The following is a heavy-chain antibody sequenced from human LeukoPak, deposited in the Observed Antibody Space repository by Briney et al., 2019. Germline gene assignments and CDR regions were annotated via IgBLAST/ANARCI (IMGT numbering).Heavy chain of an antibody. V-gene: IGHV3-48*04. CDR2: VSIGSSTI. CDR3: AKSYGSESYYAYDY. CDR1: GFTFSSYS. Sequence: GGSLRLSCAASGFTFSSYSMNWVRQAPGKGLEWVSYVSIGSSTIYYADSVKGRFTISRDNAKNSLFLQMNSLRAEDTAVYYCAKSYGSESYYAYDYWGQGTLVTVSS. D-gene: IGHD3-10*01. J-gene: IGHJ4*02.